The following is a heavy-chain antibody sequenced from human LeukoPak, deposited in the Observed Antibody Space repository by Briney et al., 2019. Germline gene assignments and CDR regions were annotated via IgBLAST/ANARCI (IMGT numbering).Heavy chain of an antibody. CDR3: ATGVGATTLFDY. CDR2: IIPVFGTA. D-gene: IGHD1-26*01. V-gene: IGHV1-69*06. CDR1: GGTFINYA. Sequence: SVTVSYKASGGTFINYAISWVRQAPGQGLEWMGGIIPVFGTAIYAQKFQGRVTMTEDTSTDTAYMELSSLRSEDTAVYYCATGVGATTLFDYWGQGTLVTVSS. J-gene: IGHJ4*02.